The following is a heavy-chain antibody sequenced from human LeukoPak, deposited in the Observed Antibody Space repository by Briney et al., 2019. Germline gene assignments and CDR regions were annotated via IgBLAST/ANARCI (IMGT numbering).Heavy chain of an antibody. D-gene: IGHD6-6*01. J-gene: IGHJ4*02. Sequence: GGSLRLSCTASGFSFSGHWMHWARQLPGKGLVWVSRISPTGSTTSYADSVKGRFTVSRDNAKNTLYLQVNNLRAEDTAVYYSARGPNSNWSGLDFWGQGTLLTVSS. V-gene: IGHV3-74*01. CDR2: ISPTGSTT. CDR3: ARGPNSNWSGLDF. CDR1: GFSFSGHW.